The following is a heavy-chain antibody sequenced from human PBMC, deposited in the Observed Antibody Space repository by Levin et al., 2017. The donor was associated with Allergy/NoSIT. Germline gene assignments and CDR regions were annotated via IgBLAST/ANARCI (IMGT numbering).Heavy chain of an antibody. Sequence: GGSLRLSCAASGFTFSSYAMSWVRQAPGKGLEWVSGISGSGDSTNYADSVKGRFTISRDNSKNTLYLQMNSLRAEDTAVYYCAKAVGYYGSGVREWGQGTLVTVSS. V-gene: IGHV3-23*01. CDR2: ISGSGDST. CDR3: AKAVGYYGSGVRE. J-gene: IGHJ4*02. D-gene: IGHD3-10*01. CDR1: GFTFSSYA.